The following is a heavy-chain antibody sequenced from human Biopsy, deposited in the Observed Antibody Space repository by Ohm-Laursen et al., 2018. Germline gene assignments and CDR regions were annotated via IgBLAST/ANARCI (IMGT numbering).Heavy chain of an antibody. Sequence: SETLSLTWAVYGGSFSGYYWSWIRQPPGKGLEWIGEINHRGSTNYNPSLKSRVTISVDTSKNQFSLKLRSVTAADTAVYYCVRGVDYYDPYHYYALDVWGQGTTVTVSS. D-gene: IGHD3-22*01. CDR2: INHRGST. V-gene: IGHV4-34*01. J-gene: IGHJ6*02. CDR3: VRGVDYYDPYHYYALDV. CDR1: GGSFSGYY.